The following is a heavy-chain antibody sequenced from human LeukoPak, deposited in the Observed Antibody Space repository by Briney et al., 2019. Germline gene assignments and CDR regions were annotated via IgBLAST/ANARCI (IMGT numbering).Heavy chain of an antibody. CDR1: GFTFSIYG. J-gene: IGHJ4*02. V-gene: IGHV3-33*06. CDR3: AKDVNSSGYYLGFDY. CDR2: IWYDGSNK. Sequence: PGGSLRLSCAASGFTFSIYGMHWVRQAPGKGLEWVAVIWYDGSNKYYADSVKGRFTVSRDDSKNTLYLQMNSLRAEDTALYYCAKDVNSSGYYLGFDYWGQGTLVTVSS. D-gene: IGHD3-22*01.